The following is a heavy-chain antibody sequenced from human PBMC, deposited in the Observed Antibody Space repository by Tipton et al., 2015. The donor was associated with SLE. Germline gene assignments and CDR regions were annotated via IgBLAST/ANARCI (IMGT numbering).Heavy chain of an antibody. J-gene: IGHJ4*02. V-gene: IGHV4-38-2*02. CDR2: IYYSGST. D-gene: IGHD6-13*01. CDR1: GYSISIDYY. Sequence: TLSLTCTVSGYSISIDYYWGWIRQPPGKGLEWIGSIYYSGSTYYNPSLKSRVTISVDTSKNQFSLKLSSVTAADTAVYYCARPYSSSWAFDYWGQGTLVTVSS. CDR3: ARPYSSSWAFDY.